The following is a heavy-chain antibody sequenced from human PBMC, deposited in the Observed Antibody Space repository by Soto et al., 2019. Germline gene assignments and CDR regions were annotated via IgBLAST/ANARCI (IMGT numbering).Heavy chain of an antibody. CDR1: GGSISNYN. CDR3: ARERTYQLSGDDALDI. V-gene: IGHV4-4*07. J-gene: IGHJ3*02. Sequence: SETLSLTCTVSGGSISNYNWNWIRQSAGKGLEWIGRIYSSGTTYYKSSLKSRVTMSVDTFSNQISLKLSSVTAADTAMYYCARERTYQLSGDDALDIWGLGTMVT. CDR2: IYSSGTT. D-gene: IGHD2-2*01.